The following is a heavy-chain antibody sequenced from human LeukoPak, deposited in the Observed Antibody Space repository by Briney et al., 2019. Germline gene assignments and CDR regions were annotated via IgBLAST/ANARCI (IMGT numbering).Heavy chain of an antibody. CDR2: INPSGGST. J-gene: IGHJ5*02. V-gene: IGHV1-46*01. CDR3: ARGSIAVAPPDWFDP. CDR1: GYTFTSYY. Sequence: ASVKVSCKASGYTFTSYYMHWVRQAPGQGLEWMGIINPSGGSTSYAQKFQGRVTMTRDTSTSTVYMELSSLRSEDTAVYYCARGSIAVAPPDWFDPWGQGTPVTVSS. D-gene: IGHD6-19*01.